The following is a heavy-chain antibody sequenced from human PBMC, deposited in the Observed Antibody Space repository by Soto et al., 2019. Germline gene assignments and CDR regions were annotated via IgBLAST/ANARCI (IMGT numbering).Heavy chain of an antibody. V-gene: IGHV1-8*01. CDR1: GYTFTSYD. CDR2: MNPNSGNT. CDR3: ARGPPPFWSGYVFSYYYYMDV. Sequence: ASVKVSCKASGYTFTSYDINWGRQATGQGLEWMGWMNPNSGNTGYAQKFQGRVTMTRNTSISTAYMELSSLRSEDTAVYYCARGPPPFWSGYVFSYYYYMDVWGKGTTVTVSS. D-gene: IGHD3-3*01. J-gene: IGHJ6*03.